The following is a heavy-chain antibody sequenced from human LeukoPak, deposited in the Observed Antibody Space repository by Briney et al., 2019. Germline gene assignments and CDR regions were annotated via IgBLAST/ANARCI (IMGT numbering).Heavy chain of an antibody. CDR3: ARVIISTTGTTHYDY. V-gene: IGHV4-61*03. Sequence: SETLSLTCTVSGGSVSSGSYYWSWIRQPPGKGLEWIGYIYYSGSTNYNPSLKSRVSISVDTSKNHFSLKLSSVTAADTAVYYCARVIISTTGTTHYDYWGQGTLVTVSS. J-gene: IGHJ4*02. CDR1: GGSVSSGSYY. D-gene: IGHD1-1*01. CDR2: IYYSGST.